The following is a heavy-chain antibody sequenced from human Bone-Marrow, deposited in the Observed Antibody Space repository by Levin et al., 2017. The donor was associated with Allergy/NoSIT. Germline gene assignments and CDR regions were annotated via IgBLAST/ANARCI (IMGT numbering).Heavy chain of an antibody. CDR3: ATGTKAAAGTGPFDY. V-gene: IGHV3-23*01. CDR2: ISGSGGST. J-gene: IGHJ4*02. Sequence: LSLTCAASGFTFSSYAMSWVRQAPGKGLEWVSAISGSGGSTYYADSVKGRFTISRDNSKNTLYLQMNSLRAEDTAVYYCATGTKAAAGTGPFDYWGQGTLVTVSS. D-gene: IGHD6-13*01. CDR1: GFTFSSYA.